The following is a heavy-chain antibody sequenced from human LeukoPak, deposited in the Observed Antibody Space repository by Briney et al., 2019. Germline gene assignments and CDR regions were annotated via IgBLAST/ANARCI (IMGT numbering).Heavy chain of an antibody. J-gene: IGHJ4*02. CDR1: GFIFSNYA. D-gene: IGHD5-12*01. CDR3: VSGNSGYDWIPGY. Sequence: GGSLRLSCAASGFIFSNYAMHWVRQAPGKGLEWVALIWFDGSSKHYADSVKGRFTVSRDNSKNTLYLEMKSLRREDTALYYCVSGNSGYDWIPGYWGQGTLVTVSS. CDR2: IWFDGSSK. V-gene: IGHV3-33*01.